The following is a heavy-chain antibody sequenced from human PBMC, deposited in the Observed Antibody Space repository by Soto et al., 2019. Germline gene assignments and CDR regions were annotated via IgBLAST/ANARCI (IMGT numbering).Heavy chain of an antibody. Sequence: QVQLQESGPGLVKPSQTLSLTCTVSGGSISNGGYYWNWIRQHPGKGLEWIGYTHYSGSTYYNPSLKSRVTISVDTSKNQLSLQLSSVTAADTAVYYCARDGYTPPRDRYLHHWGQGTLVTVSS. CDR3: ARDGYTPPRDRYLHH. J-gene: IGHJ1*01. V-gene: IGHV4-31*03. D-gene: IGHD2-2*02. CDR1: GGSISNGGYY. CDR2: THYSGST.